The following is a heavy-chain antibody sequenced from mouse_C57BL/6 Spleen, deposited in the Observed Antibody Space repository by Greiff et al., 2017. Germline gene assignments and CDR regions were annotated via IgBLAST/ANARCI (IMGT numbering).Heavy chain of an antibody. V-gene: IGHV5-16*01. CDR2: INYDGSST. Sequence: DVKLVESEGGLVQPGSSMKLSCTASGFTFSDYYMAWVRQVPEKGLEWVANINYDGSSTYYLDSLKSRFIISRDNAKNILYLQMSSLKSEDTATYYCARGANWDLDYWGQGTTLTVSS. CDR3: ARGANWDLDY. D-gene: IGHD4-1*01. CDR1: GFTFSDYY. J-gene: IGHJ2*01.